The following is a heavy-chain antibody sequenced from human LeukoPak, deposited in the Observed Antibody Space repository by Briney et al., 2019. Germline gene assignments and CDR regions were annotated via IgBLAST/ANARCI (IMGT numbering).Heavy chain of an antibody. Sequence: PGGSLRLSCAASGFTFSNYWMLWVRQAPGMGLVWVSRINSDGGSRNYADSEKGRFTISRDNAKNTLFLQMNSLRAEDTTVYYCASASSHRIAAGGDYWGQGILVAVSS. J-gene: IGHJ4*02. D-gene: IGHD6-13*01. CDR2: INSDGGSR. CDR1: GFTFSNYW. CDR3: ASASSHRIAAGGDY. V-gene: IGHV3-74*01.